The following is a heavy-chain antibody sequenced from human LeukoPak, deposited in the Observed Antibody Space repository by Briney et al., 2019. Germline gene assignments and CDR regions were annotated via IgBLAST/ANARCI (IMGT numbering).Heavy chain of an antibody. CDR2: IYPGDSDT. J-gene: IGHJ4*02. Sequence: GESLKISCKGSGYSFTSYWIGWVRQMPGKGLEWMGIIYPGDSDTRYGPSFQGQVTISADKSISTAYLQWSSLKASDTAMYHCARPRKAVGATFDYWGQGTLVTVSS. CDR1: GYSFTSYW. D-gene: IGHD1-26*01. CDR3: ARPRKAVGATFDY. V-gene: IGHV5-51*01.